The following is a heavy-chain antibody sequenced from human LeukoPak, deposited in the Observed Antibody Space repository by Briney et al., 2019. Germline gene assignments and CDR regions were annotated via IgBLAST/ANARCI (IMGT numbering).Heavy chain of an antibody. Sequence: GGSLRLSCAASGFTFSSYAMHWVRQASGKGLEWVAVISYDGSNKYYADSVKGRFTISRDNSKNTLYLQMNSLRAEDTAVYYCASTDTAMVPPDYWGQGTLVTVSS. CDR3: ASTDTAMVPPDY. D-gene: IGHD5-18*01. CDR2: ISYDGSNK. CDR1: GFTFSSYA. J-gene: IGHJ4*02. V-gene: IGHV3-30*04.